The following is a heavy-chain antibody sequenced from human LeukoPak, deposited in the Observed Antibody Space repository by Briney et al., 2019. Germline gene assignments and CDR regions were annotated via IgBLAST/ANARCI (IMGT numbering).Heavy chain of an antibody. CDR2: ISAYNGNT. Sequence: ASVNVTCTAAGYTFTIYGISWVRHAPGPGQEWMGWISAYNGNTNYAQKHQGRGTMTTYTSTTTAYMDLRSLRSDDTAVSYCASGTIRHTSSNYCMDVWGKGTTVTVSS. CDR1: GYTFTIYG. D-gene: IGHD1-1*01. J-gene: IGHJ6*03. CDR3: ASGTIRHTSSNYCMDV. V-gene: IGHV1-18*01.